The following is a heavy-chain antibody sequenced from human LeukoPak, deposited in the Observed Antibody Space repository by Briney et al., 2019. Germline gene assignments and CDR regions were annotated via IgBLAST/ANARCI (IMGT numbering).Heavy chain of an antibody. Sequence: SETLSLTCTVSGGSISSYYWSWIRQPPGKGLEWIGYIYHSGSTDYNPSLKSRVTISVDTSKSQFSLKLTSVTAADTAVYYCATLTTVVTAYYFDHWGQGTLVTVSS. CDR3: ATLTTVVTAYYFDH. CDR1: GGSISSYY. V-gene: IGHV4-4*09. D-gene: IGHD4-23*01. J-gene: IGHJ4*02. CDR2: IYHSGST.